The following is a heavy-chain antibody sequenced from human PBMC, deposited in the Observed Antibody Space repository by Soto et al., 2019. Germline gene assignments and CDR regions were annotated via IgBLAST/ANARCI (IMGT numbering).Heavy chain of an antibody. CDR1: GYTLTELS. Sequence: ASVKVSCKVSGYTLTELSMHWVRQAPGKGLEWMGGFDPEDGETIYAQKFQGRVTMTEDTSTDTAYMELSSLRSEDTAVYYCATGGTFGGVIDTEYFQHWGQGTLVTVSS. V-gene: IGHV1-24*01. CDR3: ATGGTFGGVIDTEYFQH. D-gene: IGHD3-16*02. CDR2: FDPEDGET. J-gene: IGHJ1*01.